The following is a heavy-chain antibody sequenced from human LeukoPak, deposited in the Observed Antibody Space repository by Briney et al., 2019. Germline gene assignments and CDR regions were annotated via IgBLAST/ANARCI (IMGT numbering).Heavy chain of an antibody. J-gene: IGHJ4*02. Sequence: SVKGRFTISRDNAKNSLYLQMNSLRAEDTAVYYCTGSGDGYIDHWGQGTLVTVSS. CDR3: TGSGDGYIDH. V-gene: IGHV3-21*01. D-gene: IGHD5-24*01.